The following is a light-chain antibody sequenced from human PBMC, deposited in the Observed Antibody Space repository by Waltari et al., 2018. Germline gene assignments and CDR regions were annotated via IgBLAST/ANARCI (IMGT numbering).Light chain of an antibody. V-gene: IGKV1-33*01. J-gene: IGKJ3*01. CDR2: DAS. Sequence: DIQLTQSPSSLSASVGDRVTITCRASQDISNYLNWYQQKPGKAPKLLIYDASILETGVPSKFSGSQSETDFTLTISSLLPEDIATYYCQRYDNLPVFAFGPGTKVDVK. CDR1: QDISNY. CDR3: QRYDNLPVFA.